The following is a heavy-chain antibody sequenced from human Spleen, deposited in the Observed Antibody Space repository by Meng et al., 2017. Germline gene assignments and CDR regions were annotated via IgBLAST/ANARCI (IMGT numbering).Heavy chain of an antibody. CDR3: ARGRGNYPYWYFDL. CDR2: INWNGGST. CDR1: GFTFDDYG. Sequence: GESLKISCAGSGFTFDDYGMIWVRQAPGKGLEWVSGINWNGGSTGYADSVKGRFTISRDNAKNSLHLQMNSLRAEDTALYYCARGRGNYPYWYFDLWGRGTLVTVSS. V-gene: IGHV3-20*04. D-gene: IGHD5-24*01. J-gene: IGHJ2*01.